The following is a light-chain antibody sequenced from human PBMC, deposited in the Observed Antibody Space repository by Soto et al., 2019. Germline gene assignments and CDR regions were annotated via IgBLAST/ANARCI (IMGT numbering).Light chain of an antibody. Sequence: QAVGTQPASASGSPGQSVTISCTGTISDVGGYNYGSWYQQHPGKAPKLMIYEVSKRPSGVPDRFSGSKSGNTASLTVSGLQAEDEADYYCSSYAGSNNLVFGTGTKVTVL. J-gene: IGLJ1*01. CDR2: EVS. CDR3: SSYAGSNNLV. CDR1: ISDVGGYNY. V-gene: IGLV2-8*01.